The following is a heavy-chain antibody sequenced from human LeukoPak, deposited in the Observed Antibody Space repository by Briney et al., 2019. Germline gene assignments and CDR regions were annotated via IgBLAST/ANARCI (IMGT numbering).Heavy chain of an antibody. V-gene: IGHV4-61*02. J-gene: IGHJ4*02. CDR2: IYTSGST. Sequence: PSETLSLTCTVSGGSISSGSYYWSWIRQPAGKGLEWIGRIYTSGSTNYNPSLKRRVTISVDTSKNQFSRKLSSVTPADTAVYYCARSLGYYYDSSGQYFDYWGQGTLVTVSS. CDR3: ARSLGYYYDSSGQYFDY. D-gene: IGHD3-22*01. CDR1: GGSISSGSYY.